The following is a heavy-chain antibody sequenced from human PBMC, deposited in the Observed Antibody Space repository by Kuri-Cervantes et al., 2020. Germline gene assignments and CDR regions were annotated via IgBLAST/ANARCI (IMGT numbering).Heavy chain of an antibody. CDR3: ARAYLGLGKLDY. Sequence: SETLSLTCAVYGGSFSGYYWSWIRQPPGKGLEWTGEINHSGSTNYNPSLKSRVTISVDTSKNQFSLKLSSVTAADTAVYYCARAYLGLGKLDYWGQGTLVTVSS. J-gene: IGHJ4*02. V-gene: IGHV4-34*01. CDR2: INHSGST. D-gene: IGHD7-27*01. CDR1: GGSFSGYY.